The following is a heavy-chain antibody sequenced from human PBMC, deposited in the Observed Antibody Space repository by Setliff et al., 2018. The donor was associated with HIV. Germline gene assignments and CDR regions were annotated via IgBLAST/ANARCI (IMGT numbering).Heavy chain of an antibody. V-gene: IGHV4-31*03. D-gene: IGHD6-6*01. CDR2: VFHSGDT. J-gene: IGHJ4*02. CDR1: GVSVGSGDYY. CDR3: ATRPRIAARPFDY. Sequence: SETLSLTCSVSGVSVGSGDYYWHWIRQHPEKALEWIGYVFHSGDTYYNPSLKSRISMSVDTSKNQFSLELTSLTAADTAVYYCATRPRIAARPFDYWGQGMLVTVS.